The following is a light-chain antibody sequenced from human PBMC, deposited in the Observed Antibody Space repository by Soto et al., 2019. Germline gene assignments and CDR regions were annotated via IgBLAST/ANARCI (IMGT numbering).Light chain of an antibody. Sequence: DIQMTQSPSTLSASVGDRVTITCRASESISNFLAWYQQKPGKPPNLLIYKASSLESGVPSRFSGSGSGTEFTLTISSLQPDDFATYYCQPYNSYSRAFGQGTKVEIK. CDR1: ESISNF. CDR2: KAS. CDR3: QPYNSYSRA. J-gene: IGKJ1*01. V-gene: IGKV1-5*03.